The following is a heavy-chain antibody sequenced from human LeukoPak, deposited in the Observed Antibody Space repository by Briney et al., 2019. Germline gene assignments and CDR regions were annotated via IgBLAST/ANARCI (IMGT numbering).Heavy chain of an antibody. CDR3: ARATWELLLYYYYYMDV. CDR1: GYTFTSYD. CDR2: MNPNSGNA. V-gene: IGHV1-8*01. J-gene: IGHJ6*03. Sequence: ASVKVSCKASGYTFTSYDINWVRQATGQGLEWMGWMNPNSGNAGYAQKFQGRVTMTRNTSISTAYMELSSQRSEDTAVYYCARATWELLLYYYYYMDVWGKGTTVTVSS. D-gene: IGHD1-26*01.